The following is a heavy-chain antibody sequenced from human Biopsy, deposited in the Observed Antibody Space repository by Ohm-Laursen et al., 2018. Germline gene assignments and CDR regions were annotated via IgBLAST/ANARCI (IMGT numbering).Heavy chain of an antibody. CDR2: ISETSSHI. CDR1: GYSVSSYD. D-gene: IGHD6-6*01. J-gene: IGHJ6*02. V-gene: IGHV3-21*01. Sequence: SLRLSCAASGYSVSSYDMNWVRQAPGKGLEWISNISETSSHIYDADSVRGRFTVARDIAKNSLYLQLNSLRVKDTAVYYCARDSSRRAREGGMDVWGQGTTVTVSS. CDR3: ARDSSRRAREGGMDV.